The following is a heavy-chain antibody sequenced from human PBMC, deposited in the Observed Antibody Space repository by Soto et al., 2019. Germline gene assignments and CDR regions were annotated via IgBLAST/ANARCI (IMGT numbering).Heavy chain of an antibody. CDR3: TRSVAGYLCY. D-gene: IGHD6-19*01. J-gene: IGHJ4*02. CDR1: RFSFSGSA. CDR2: IRSKANTYAT. V-gene: IGHV3-73*01. Sequence: PDGSLRLSCAVSRFSFSGSAMHYVRQASGKGLEWVGRIRSKANTYATTYAASVKGRFTIARDDSNNTAYLKMNSSKTEATAVYDCTRSVAGYLCYWGQGTMV.